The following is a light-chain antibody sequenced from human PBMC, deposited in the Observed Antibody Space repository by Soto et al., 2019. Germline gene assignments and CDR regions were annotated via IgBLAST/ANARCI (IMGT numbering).Light chain of an antibody. V-gene: IGKV4-1*01. CDR2: WAS. CDR3: QHYYTTPIT. Sequence: DIVMTQSPDSLAVSLGERATINCKASQSVLYSSNNKNYLAWYQQKPGQPPNLLIYWASTREAGVPDRFSGSWSATDFTLTISSLQDEDVAVYYCQHYYTTPITFGLGTKVEIK. J-gene: IGKJ4*01. CDR1: QSVLYSSNNKNY.